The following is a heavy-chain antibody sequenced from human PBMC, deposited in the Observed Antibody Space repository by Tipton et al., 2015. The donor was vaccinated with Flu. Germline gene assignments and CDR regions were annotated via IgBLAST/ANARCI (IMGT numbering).Heavy chain of an antibody. Sequence: TLSLTCSVSGASVGGPYCWGWVRQPPGKGLEWIATIHRSGSTKYNPSLKSRLTMSVDTSNNQFSLKLNSVTAADTAVYYCARHTGDSVRGVVDYWGQGTLVTVSS. D-gene: IGHD3-10*02. V-gene: IGHV4-38-2*01. CDR2: IHRSGST. CDR3: ARHTGDSVRGVVDY. CDR1: GASVGGPYC. J-gene: IGHJ4*02.